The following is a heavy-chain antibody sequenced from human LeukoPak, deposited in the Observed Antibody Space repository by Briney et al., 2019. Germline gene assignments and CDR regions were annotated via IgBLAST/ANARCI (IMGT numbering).Heavy chain of an antibody. CDR2: IYYSGST. V-gene: IGHV4-59*01. Sequence: PSETLSLTCTVSGGSISSYYWSWIRQPPGEGLEWIGYIYYSGSTNYNPSLKSRVTISVDTSKNQFSLKLSSVTAADTAVYYCARDRSRSPHDAFDIWGQGTMVTVSS. D-gene: IGHD2-2*01. CDR3: ARDRSRSPHDAFDI. J-gene: IGHJ3*02. CDR1: GGSISSYY.